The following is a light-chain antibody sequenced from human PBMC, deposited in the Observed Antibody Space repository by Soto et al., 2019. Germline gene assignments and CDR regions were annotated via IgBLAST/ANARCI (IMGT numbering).Light chain of an antibody. CDR3: QHYNSYSEA. CDR2: KAS. Sequence: DIQITQSPSTLSGSVGDRVTITCRASQTISSWLAWYQQKPGKPPKLLIYKASTLKSGVPSRFSGSGSGTEFTLTISSLQPDDFATYYCQHYNSYSEAFGQGTKVDIK. CDR1: QTISSW. J-gene: IGKJ1*01. V-gene: IGKV1-5*03.